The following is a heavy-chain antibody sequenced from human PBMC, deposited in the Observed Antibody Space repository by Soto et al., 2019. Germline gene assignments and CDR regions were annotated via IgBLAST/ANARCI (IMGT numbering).Heavy chain of an antibody. CDR3: ARDYDSSGSDWFDP. D-gene: IGHD3-22*01. J-gene: IGHJ5*02. Sequence: SVKVSCKASGGTFSSYATSWVRQAPGQGLEWMGGIIPIFGTANYAQKFQGRVTITADKSTSTAYMELSSLRSEDTAVYYCARDYDSSGSDWFDPWGQGTLVTVSS. CDR1: GGTFSSYA. V-gene: IGHV1-69*06. CDR2: IIPIFGTA.